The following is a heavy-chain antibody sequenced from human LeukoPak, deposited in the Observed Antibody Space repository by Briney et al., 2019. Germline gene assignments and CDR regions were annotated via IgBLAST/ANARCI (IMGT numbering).Heavy chain of an antibody. Sequence: GGSLKLSCAASGFTFSSYAMSWVRQAPGKGLEWVSAISGSGGSTYYADSVKGRFTISRDNSKNTLYLQMNSLRAEDTAVYYCAKDVRPAQNYFDYWGQGTLVTVSS. J-gene: IGHJ4*02. CDR3: AKDVRPAQNYFDY. CDR2: ISGSGGST. V-gene: IGHV3-23*01. CDR1: GFTFSSYA.